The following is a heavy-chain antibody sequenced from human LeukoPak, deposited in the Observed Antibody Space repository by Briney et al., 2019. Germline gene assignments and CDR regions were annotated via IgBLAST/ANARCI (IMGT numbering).Heavy chain of an antibody. J-gene: IGHJ4*02. V-gene: IGHV3-30*02. CDR1: GFNFSSYD. Sequence: PGGSLRLSCAASGFNFSSYDMHWVRQAPGKGLEWVAFTRFDGNKKYYADSVKGRFTTSRDNSKNTLYLQMNGLRPEDTAVYYCARGFYAIVDVDYWGQGTLVTVSS. D-gene: IGHD2/OR15-2a*01. CDR3: ARGFYAIVDVDY. CDR2: TRFDGNKK.